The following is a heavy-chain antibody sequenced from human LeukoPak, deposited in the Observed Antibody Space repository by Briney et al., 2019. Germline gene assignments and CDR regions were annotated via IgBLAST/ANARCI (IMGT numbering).Heavy chain of an antibody. CDR3: ARRAGGFGEYGRTYYFDY. CDR1: GVSISSSNSY. V-gene: IGHV4-39*07. CDR2: INHSGST. D-gene: IGHD3-10*01. Sequence: PSETLSLTCTVSGVSISSSNSYWSWIRQPPGKGLEWIGEINHSGSTNYNPSLKSRVTISVDTSKNQFSLKLSSVTAADTAVYYCARRAGGFGEYGRTYYFDYWGQGTLVTVSS. J-gene: IGHJ4*02.